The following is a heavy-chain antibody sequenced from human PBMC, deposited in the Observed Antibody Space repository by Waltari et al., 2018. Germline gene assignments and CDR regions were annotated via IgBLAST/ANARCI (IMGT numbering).Heavy chain of an antibody. V-gene: IGHV3-53*01. CDR3: ARGPPISAKWELCWFDY. J-gene: IGHJ4*02. CDR2: IYSGVRA. Sequence: EVQVVESGGGLIQPGGSLRLSCAASGFAVSDNYMSWVRQAPGKGLGCVAVIYSGVRAYYAEAGKCRFTISRDRSENTFYLQRSSLRVEDTAVYYCARGPPISAKWELCWFDYWGQGTLVTVSS. CDR1: GFAVSDNY. D-gene: IGHD3-16*01.